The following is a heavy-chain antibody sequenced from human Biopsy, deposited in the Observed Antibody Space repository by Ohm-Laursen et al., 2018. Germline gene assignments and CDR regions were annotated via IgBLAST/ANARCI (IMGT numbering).Heavy chain of an antibody. Sequence: PGTLSLTCTVSGGSISSYYWSWIRQPPGKGLEWIGYIYYTGITNYNPSLKSRFTISVDTSMNPLSLRLPSVTAADTAVYYCARHAPSYSGSYWRYFDLWGRGTLVTVSS. J-gene: IGHJ2*01. CDR1: GGSISSYY. CDR3: ARHAPSYSGSYWRYFDL. V-gene: IGHV4-59*08. CDR2: IYYTGIT. D-gene: IGHD1-26*01.